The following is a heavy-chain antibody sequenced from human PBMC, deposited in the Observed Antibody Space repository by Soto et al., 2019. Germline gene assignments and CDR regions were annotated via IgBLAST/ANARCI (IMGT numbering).Heavy chain of an antibody. V-gene: IGHV4-34*09. CDR1: GGSFSGYY. CDR3: AREPYHYDSSGYYDY. Sequence: SETLSLTCAVYGGSFSGYYWSWIRQPPGKGLEWIGEINHSGSTNYNPSLKSRVSISVDTSKNQFSLKLTSVTAADTAVYYCAREPYHYDSSGYYDYWGQGTLVTVSS. J-gene: IGHJ4*02. D-gene: IGHD3-22*01. CDR2: INHSGST.